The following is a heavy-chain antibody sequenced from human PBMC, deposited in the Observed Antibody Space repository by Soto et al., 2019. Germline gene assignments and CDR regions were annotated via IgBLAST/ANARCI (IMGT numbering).Heavy chain of an antibody. CDR1: GFTFSSYS. D-gene: IGHD1-7*01. Sequence: GSLRLSCAASGFTFSSYSMNWVRQAPGKGLEWVSSISSSSSYIYYADSVKGRFTISRDNAKNSLYLQMNSLRAEDTAVYYCARDSTGTTSAAYWGQGTLVTVSS. J-gene: IGHJ4*02. CDR2: ISSSSSYI. CDR3: ARDSTGTTSAAY. V-gene: IGHV3-21*01.